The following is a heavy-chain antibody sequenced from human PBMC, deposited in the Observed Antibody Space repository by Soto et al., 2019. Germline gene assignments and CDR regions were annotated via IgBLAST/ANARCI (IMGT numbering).Heavy chain of an antibody. V-gene: IGHV1-8*01. CDR1: GYTFTSYD. Sequence: QVQLVQSGAEVKKPGASVKVSCKASGYTFTSYDINWVRQATGQGLEWMGWMNPNSGNTGYAQKFQGRVTMTRNTSISTAYMELSSLRSEDTAVYYCARGRPRYSGSYEGYYYYGMDVWGQGTTVTVSS. J-gene: IGHJ6*02. CDR3: ARGRPRYSGSYEGYYYYGMDV. CDR2: MNPNSGNT. D-gene: IGHD1-26*01.